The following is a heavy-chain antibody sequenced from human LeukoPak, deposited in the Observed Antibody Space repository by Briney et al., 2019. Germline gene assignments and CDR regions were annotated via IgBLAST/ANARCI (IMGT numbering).Heavy chain of an antibody. Sequence: AASVKVSCKPSGYSFTGYYMHWVRQASGQGLEWMGWTNPNSGDTNYTQKFQGRVTMTRDTSISTAYMEVSRLRYDDTAVYYCATLGSGSSPFDYWGQGTLVTVSS. D-gene: IGHD3-10*01. J-gene: IGHJ4*02. CDR3: ATLGSGSSPFDY. CDR2: TNPNSGDT. V-gene: IGHV1-2*02. CDR1: GYSFTGYY.